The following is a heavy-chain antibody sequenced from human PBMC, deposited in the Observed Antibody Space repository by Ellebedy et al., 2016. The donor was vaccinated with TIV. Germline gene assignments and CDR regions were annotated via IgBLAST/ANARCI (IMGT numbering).Heavy chain of an antibody. D-gene: IGHD1-1*01. CDR2: IWSDGTTK. J-gene: IGHJ4*02. CDR1: GFTFSSYG. Sequence: GESLKISCAASGFTFSSYGMHWVRQAPGKGLEWVAVIWSDGTTKYYSDSVKGRFTISRDNSKNTLYLQMNSLRVEDTAVYYCARDPSLDWNLDYWGQGTLVTVSS. CDR3: ARDPSLDWNLDY. V-gene: IGHV3-33*01.